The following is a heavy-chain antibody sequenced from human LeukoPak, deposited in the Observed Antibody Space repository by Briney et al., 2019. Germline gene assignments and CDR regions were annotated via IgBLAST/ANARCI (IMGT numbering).Heavy chain of an antibody. CDR2: INHSGNT. J-gene: IGHJ4*02. CDR1: GGSFSGYY. CDR3: ARGRPTDGYNYWGNYYFDY. D-gene: IGHD5-24*01. V-gene: IGHV4-34*01. Sequence: SETLSLTCAVSGGSFSGYYWSWIRQPPGKGLEWMGEINHSGNTNYNPSLKSRVTISVDTSKNQFSLKLSSVTAADTAVYYCARGRPTDGYNYWGNYYFDYWGQGTLVTVSS.